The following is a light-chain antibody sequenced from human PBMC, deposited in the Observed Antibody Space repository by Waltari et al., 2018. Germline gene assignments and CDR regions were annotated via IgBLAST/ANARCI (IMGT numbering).Light chain of an antibody. CDR3: CSYAGRGTYV. J-gene: IGLJ1*01. V-gene: IGLV2-23*02. CDR2: EVF. CDR1: TSDVGSSDL. Sequence: QSALTQPASVSGTPGQSTTISCSGTTSDVGSSDLVSWYQQHPGEAPKLLICEVFKRPPDTSSRFSGAKSGSTASLTISGLQPEDEADYYCCSYAGRGTYVFGSGTKVTVL.